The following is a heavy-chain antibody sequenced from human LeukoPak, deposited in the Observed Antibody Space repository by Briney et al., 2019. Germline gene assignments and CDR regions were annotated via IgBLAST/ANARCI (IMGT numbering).Heavy chain of an antibody. Sequence: KSSETLSLTCTVSGYSISSGVYYWTWIRQDPGKGLEWIGYIYYSGNTFYNPALKSRATISVDTSKNQFSLTLSSVTAADTAVYYCARVETTMIRYWGQGTLVAVSS. J-gene: IGHJ4*02. CDR3: ARVETTMIRY. CDR2: IYYSGNT. D-gene: IGHD3-16*01. CDR1: GYSISSGVYY. V-gene: IGHV4-31*03.